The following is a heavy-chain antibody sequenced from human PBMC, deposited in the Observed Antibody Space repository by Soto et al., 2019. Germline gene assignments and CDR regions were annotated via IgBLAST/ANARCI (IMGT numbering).Heavy chain of an antibody. Sequence: SETLSLTCTVSGGSISVEHYHWTWIRQPPGKGLEWIGYIYYSGSIYYNPSLKSRVTISVDTSKNQFSLKLSSVTAADTAVYYCARGPSRDYYDSSGYYGSDYWGQGTLVTVSS. CDR2: IYYSGSI. CDR3: ARGPSRDYYDSSGYYGSDY. J-gene: IGHJ4*02. D-gene: IGHD3-22*01. CDR1: GGSISVEHYH. V-gene: IGHV4-30-4*01.